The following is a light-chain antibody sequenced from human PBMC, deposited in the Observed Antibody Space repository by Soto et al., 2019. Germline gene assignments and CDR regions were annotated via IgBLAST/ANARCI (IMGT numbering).Light chain of an antibody. Sequence: EIVMTQSPATLSVSPGERATLSCRASQTVIRNYLAWHQQKPGQAPRLLIYGASTRATGIPARFSGSGSGTEFTLTISSLQSEDFAVYYCQQYNNWPPITFGQGTRLEI. CDR3: QQYNNWPPIT. V-gene: IGKV3-15*01. CDR1: QTVIRN. J-gene: IGKJ5*01. CDR2: GAS.